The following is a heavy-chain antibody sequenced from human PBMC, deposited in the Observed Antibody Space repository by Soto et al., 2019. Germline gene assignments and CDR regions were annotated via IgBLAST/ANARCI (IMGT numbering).Heavy chain of an antibody. CDR2: IYHSGST. D-gene: IGHD2-2*01. V-gene: IGHV4-4*02. Sequence: SETLSLTCAVSSGSISSSNWWSWVRQPPGKGLEWIGEIYHSGSTNYNPSLKSRVTISVDKSKNQFSLKLSSVTAADTAVYYCARVMVSPAAAPPYRYYFDYWGQGTLVTVSS. J-gene: IGHJ4*02. CDR1: SGSISSSNW. CDR3: ARVMVSPAAAPPYRYYFDY.